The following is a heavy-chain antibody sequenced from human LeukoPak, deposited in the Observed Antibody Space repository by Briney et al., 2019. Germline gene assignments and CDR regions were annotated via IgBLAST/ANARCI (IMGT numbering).Heavy chain of an antibody. CDR3: ARVRGGSGSSYAADAFDI. D-gene: IGHD1-26*01. V-gene: IGHV3-74*01. Sequence: GGSLRLSCAASGFTFSNYWMHWVRQDPGKGLVRGSFINPDGSTTNYADSVKGRFTISRDNAKSTLYLQMNSLRAEDTAVYYCARVRGGSGSSYAADAFDIWGQGTMVTVSS. CDR2: INPDGSTT. CDR1: GFTFSNYW. J-gene: IGHJ3*02.